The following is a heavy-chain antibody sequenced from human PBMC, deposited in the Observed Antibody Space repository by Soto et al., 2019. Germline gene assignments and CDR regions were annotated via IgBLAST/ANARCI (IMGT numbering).Heavy chain of an antibody. D-gene: IGHD3-3*01. J-gene: IGHJ4*02. Sequence: ASVKVSCKASGGTFSSYAISWVRQAPGQGLEWMGGIIPIFGTANYAQKFQGRVTITADESTSTAYMELSSLRSEDTAVYYCARDVAIFGVVMYFDYWGQGTLVTVSA. CDR1: GGTFSSYA. CDR3: ARDVAIFGVVMYFDY. V-gene: IGHV1-69*13. CDR2: IIPIFGTA.